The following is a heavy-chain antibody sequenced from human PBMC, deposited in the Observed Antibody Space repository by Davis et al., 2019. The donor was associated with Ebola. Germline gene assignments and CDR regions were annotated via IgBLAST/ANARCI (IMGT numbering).Heavy chain of an antibody. J-gene: IGHJ4*02. CDR1: GFTFSSYG. V-gene: IGHV3-23*01. CDR3: ARNRVFWSALDQ. Sequence: PGGSLRLSCAASGFTFSSYGMNWVRQAPGKGLEWVSDISGGGVSSNYADSVKGRFTISRDNSKSTLYLQMNSLRAEDTAIYYCARNRVFWSALDQWGQGTLVTVSS. D-gene: IGHD3-3*01. CDR2: ISGGGVSS.